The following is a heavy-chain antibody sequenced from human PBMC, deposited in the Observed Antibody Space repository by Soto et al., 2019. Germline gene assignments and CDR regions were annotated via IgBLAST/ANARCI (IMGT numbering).Heavy chain of an antibody. CDR1: GFTFNIYA. CDR2: ISRYGDFT. V-gene: IGHV3-23*01. J-gene: IGHJ5*02. CDR3: AQDRYLDHDSRGYLFDT. Sequence: EVQLLESGGDLIQPGGSLRLSCAASGFTFNIYAMTWVRQAPGKGLEWVSAISRYGDFTYYADSVEGRFTISRDNSKNTLYLPMNSLRAEDTSVYYCAQDRYLDHDSRGYLFDTWGQGTLVTVSS. D-gene: IGHD3-22*01.